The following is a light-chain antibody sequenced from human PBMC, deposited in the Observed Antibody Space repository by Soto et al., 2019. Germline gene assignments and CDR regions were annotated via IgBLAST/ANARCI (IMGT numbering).Light chain of an antibody. CDR1: QSVSSSY. V-gene: IGKV3-20*01. Sequence: EIVLTQSPGTLSLSPGERAALSCRASQSVSSSYLAWYQQKPGQAPRLLIYGASSRATGIPDRFSGSGSGTDFTLTISRLEPEDFAVYYCQQYDRSSPTYIFGQGTKLEIK. CDR3: QQYDRSSPTYI. CDR2: GAS. J-gene: IGKJ2*01.